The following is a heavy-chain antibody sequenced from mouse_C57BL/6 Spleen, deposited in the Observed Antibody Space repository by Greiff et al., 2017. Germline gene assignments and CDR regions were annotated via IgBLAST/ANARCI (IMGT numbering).Heavy chain of an antibody. J-gene: IGHJ2*01. CDR1: GFTFSSYA. CDR3: ARDSGTGTVFDY. Sequence: EVQGVESGGGLVKPGGSLKLSCAASGFTFSSYAMSWVRQTPEKRLEWVATISDGGSYTYYPGNVKGRFTISRDNAKNNLYLQMSHLKSEDTAMYYCARDSGTGTVFDYWGQGTTLTVSS. D-gene: IGHD4-1*01. V-gene: IGHV5-4*01. CDR2: ISDGGSYT.